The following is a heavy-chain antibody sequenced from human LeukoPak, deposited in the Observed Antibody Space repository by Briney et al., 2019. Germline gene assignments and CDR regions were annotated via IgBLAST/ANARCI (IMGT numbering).Heavy chain of an antibody. Sequence: GGSLRLSCAASGFTFSSYSMNWVRQAPGKGWKGVSSISISSSYIYYADSVKGRFTISRDNAKNSLYLQMNSLRAEDTAVYYCARVAVPAAIGANYYYYMDVWGKGTTVTVSS. J-gene: IGHJ6*03. V-gene: IGHV3-21*01. CDR2: ISISSSYI. D-gene: IGHD2-2*01. CDR1: GFTFSSYS. CDR3: ARVAVPAAIGANYYYYMDV.